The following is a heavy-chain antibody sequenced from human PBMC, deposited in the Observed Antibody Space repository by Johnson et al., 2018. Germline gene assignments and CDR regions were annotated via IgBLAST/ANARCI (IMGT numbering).Heavy chain of an antibody. J-gene: IGHJ3*02. CDR1: GFTFSKAW. CDR2: IKSKFNGGAT. V-gene: IGHV3-15*07. Sequence: VQLVESGGGLVQPGGSLRLSCAGSGFTFSKAWLNWVRPAPGKGLEWVGRIKSKFNGGATHYAATVKGRFTISRDDSKNTADLQMSGRIAEDIALYYCAKGDAFATWGQGTMVTVSS. CDR3: AKGDAFAT.